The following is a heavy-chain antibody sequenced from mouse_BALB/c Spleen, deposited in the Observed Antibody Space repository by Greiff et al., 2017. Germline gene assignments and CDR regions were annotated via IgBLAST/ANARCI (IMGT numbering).Heavy chain of an antibody. Sequence: QVQLKESGPGLVAPSQSLSITCTVSGFSLTSYGVHWVRQPPGKGLEWLGVIWAGGSTNYNSALMSRLSISKDNSKSQVFLKMNSLQTDDTAMYYCARDHPDGYYHYAMDYWGQGTSVTVSS. CDR3: ARDHPDGYYHYAMDY. J-gene: IGHJ4*01. CDR2: IWAGGST. V-gene: IGHV2-9*02. D-gene: IGHD2-3*01. CDR1: GFSLTSYG.